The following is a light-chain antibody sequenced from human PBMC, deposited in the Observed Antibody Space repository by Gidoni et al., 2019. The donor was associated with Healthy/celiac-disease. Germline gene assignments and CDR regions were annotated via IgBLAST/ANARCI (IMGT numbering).Light chain of an antibody. Sequence: DLVMTQSQDSLAVSLGERATINCKSSQSVLYSSNNKNYLAWYQQKPGQPPKLLIYWASTRESGVPDRFSGSGSGTDFTLTISSLQAEDVAVYYCQQYYSTPPAFGPGTKVDIK. CDR2: WAS. CDR3: QQYYSTPPA. V-gene: IGKV4-1*01. J-gene: IGKJ3*01. CDR1: QSVLYSSNNKNY.